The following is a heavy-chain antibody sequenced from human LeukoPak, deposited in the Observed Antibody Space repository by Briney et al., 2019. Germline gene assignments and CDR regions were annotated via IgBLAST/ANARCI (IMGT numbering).Heavy chain of an antibody. CDR1: GYTLTELS. Sequence: ASVKVSCKVSGYTLTELSMHWVRQAPGQGLEWMGWINPNSGGTNYAQKFQGWVTMTRDTSISTAYMELSRLRSDDTAVYYCAAGYYDSSGSFDYWGQGTLVTVSS. J-gene: IGHJ4*02. V-gene: IGHV1-2*04. CDR2: INPNSGGT. D-gene: IGHD3-22*01. CDR3: AAGYYDSSGSFDY.